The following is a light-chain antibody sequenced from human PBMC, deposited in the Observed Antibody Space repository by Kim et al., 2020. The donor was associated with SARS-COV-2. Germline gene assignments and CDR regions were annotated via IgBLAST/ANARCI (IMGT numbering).Light chain of an antibody. CDR3: QQYYSYPRT. CDR2: AAS. Sequence: ASTGDRVTITCRASQGISSYLAWYQKKPGKAPKLLIYAASTLQSGVPSRFSGSGSGTDFTLTISCLQSEDFATYYCQQYYSYPRTFGQGTKVDIK. V-gene: IGKV1-8*01. J-gene: IGKJ1*01. CDR1: QGISSY.